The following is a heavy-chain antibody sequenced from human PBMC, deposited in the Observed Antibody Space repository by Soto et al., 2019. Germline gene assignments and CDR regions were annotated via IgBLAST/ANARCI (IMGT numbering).Heavy chain of an antibody. Sequence: GAXVKVSCTSAGNTCTYVHLHWVRQAPGQALEWMGWITPFNGNTKYAQKFQDRVTFTGDTSLNKAYMELSSLRSDDTAMFPCASGRYDASGYFDYWGQGTLVT. CDR2: ITPFNGNT. V-gene: IGHV1-45*02. D-gene: IGHD3-22*01. J-gene: IGHJ4*02. CDR1: GNTCTYVH. CDR3: ASGRYDASGYFDY.